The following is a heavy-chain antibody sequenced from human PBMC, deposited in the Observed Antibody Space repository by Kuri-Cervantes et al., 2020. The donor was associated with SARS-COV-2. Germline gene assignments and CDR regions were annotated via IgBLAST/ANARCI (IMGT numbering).Heavy chain of an antibody. V-gene: IGHV1-69*05. CDR1: GGTFSSYA. CDR2: IIPIFGTA. Sequence: SVKVSCKASGGTFSSYAISWVRQAPGQGLEWMGGIIPIFGTANYAQKFQGRVTMTTDTSTSTAYMELRSPRSDDTAVYYCARDRGSSGWSWVYYYYGMDVWGQGTTVTVSS. CDR3: ARDRGSSGWSWVYYYYGMDV. D-gene: IGHD6-19*01. J-gene: IGHJ6*02.